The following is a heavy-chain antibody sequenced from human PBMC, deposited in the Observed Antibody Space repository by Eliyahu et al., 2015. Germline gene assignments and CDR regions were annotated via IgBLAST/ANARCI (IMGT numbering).Heavy chain of an antibody. CDR1: GFTFXSXA. V-gene: IGHV3-23*01. Sequence: EVQLLESGGGLVQPGGSLRLSXAASGFTFXSXAXXXVRQAPGKGLEWVSAISGSGGSTYYADSVKGRFTISRDNSKNTLYLQMNSLRAEDTAVYYCAKDPPTYYYGSGSIGGEFDYWGQGTLVTVSS. CDR3: AKDPPTYYYGSGSIGGEFDY. CDR2: ISGSGGST. D-gene: IGHD3-10*01. J-gene: IGHJ4*02.